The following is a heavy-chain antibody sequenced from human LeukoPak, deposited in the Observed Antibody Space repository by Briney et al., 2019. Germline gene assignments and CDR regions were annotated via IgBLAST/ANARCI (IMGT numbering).Heavy chain of an antibody. CDR1: GYSISSGYY. J-gene: IGHJ4*02. Sequence: SETLSLTCTVSGYSISSGYYWGWIRQPPGKGLEWIGSIYHSGSTYYNPSLKSRVTISLDASKNQFSLKLTSVTAADTAVYFCARVSGLNNFDYWGQGTRVTVSS. D-gene: IGHD2-8*01. CDR3: ARVSGLNNFDY. V-gene: IGHV4-38-2*02. CDR2: IYHSGST.